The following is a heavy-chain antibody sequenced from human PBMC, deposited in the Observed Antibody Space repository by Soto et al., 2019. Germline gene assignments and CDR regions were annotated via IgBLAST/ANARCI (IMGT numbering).Heavy chain of an antibody. CDR1: GGTFSSYT. CDR3: ARSADYYGSGSYYKSPYYYYGMDV. V-gene: IGHV1-69*02. J-gene: IGHJ6*02. Sequence: SVKVSCKASGGTFSSYTISWVRQAPGQGLEWMGRIIPILGIANYAQKFQGRVTITADKSTSTAYMELSSLRSEDTAVYYCARSADYYGSGSYYKSPYYYYGMDVWGQGTTVTVSS. D-gene: IGHD3-10*01. CDR2: IIPILGIA.